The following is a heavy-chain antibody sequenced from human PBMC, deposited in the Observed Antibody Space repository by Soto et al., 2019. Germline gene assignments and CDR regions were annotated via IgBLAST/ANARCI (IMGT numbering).Heavy chain of an antibody. J-gene: IGHJ6*02. CDR1: GFTVSSNY. V-gene: IGHV3-53*04. CDR3: ASPGVAAAGRKDYYYYGMDV. D-gene: IGHD6-13*01. CDR2: IYSGGST. Sequence: EVQLVESGGGLVQPGGSLRLSCAASGFTVSSNYMSWVRQAPGKGLEWVSVIYSGGSTYYADSVKGRFTISRHNSKNTLYLQMNSLRAEDTAVYYCASPGVAAAGRKDYYYYGMDVWGQGTTVTVSS.